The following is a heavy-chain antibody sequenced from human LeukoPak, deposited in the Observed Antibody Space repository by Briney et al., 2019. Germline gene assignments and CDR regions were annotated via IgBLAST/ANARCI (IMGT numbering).Heavy chain of an antibody. J-gene: IGHJ4*02. CDR3: AHRPNSYDSSVLFDY. Sequence: SGPTLVKPTQTLTLTCTFSGFSLSTSGVGVGWIRQPPGKALEWLALIYWDDDKRYSPSLKSRLTITKDTSKNQVVLTMTNMDPVDTATYYCAHRPNSYDSSVLFDYWGQGTLVTASS. D-gene: IGHD3-22*01. CDR2: IYWDDDK. CDR1: GFSLSTSGVG. V-gene: IGHV2-5*02.